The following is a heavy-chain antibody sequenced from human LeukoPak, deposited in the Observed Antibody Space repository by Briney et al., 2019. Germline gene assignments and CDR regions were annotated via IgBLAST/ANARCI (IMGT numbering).Heavy chain of an antibody. CDR1: GGSFSGYY. J-gene: IGHJ4*02. Sequence: PSETLSLTCAVYGGSFSGYYWSWIRQPPGKGLEWIGEINHSGSTNYNPSLKSRVTISVDTSKNQFSLKLSSVTAADTAVYYCARGRGDGYNPKYYSDYWGQGTLVTVSS. V-gene: IGHV4-34*01. CDR3: ARGRGDGYNPKYYSDY. D-gene: IGHD5-24*01. CDR2: INHSGST.